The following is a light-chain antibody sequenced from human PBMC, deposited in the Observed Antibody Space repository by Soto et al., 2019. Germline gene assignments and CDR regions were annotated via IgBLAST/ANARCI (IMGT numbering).Light chain of an antibody. CDR1: QDIRNY. CDR3: QQFKSYPLT. CDR2: AAS. V-gene: IGKV1-9*01. J-gene: IGKJ4*01. Sequence: IQLTQSPSSLSASVGDRXXXXXXASQDIRNYLAWYQQKPGKAPKLLIYAASTLQSGVPSRFSGSGSGTEFTLTISSLQPEDFATYYCQQFKSYPLTFGGGTKVDIK.